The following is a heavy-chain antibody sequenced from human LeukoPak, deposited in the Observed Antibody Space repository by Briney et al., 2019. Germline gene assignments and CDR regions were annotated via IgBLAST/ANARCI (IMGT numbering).Heavy chain of an antibody. J-gene: IGHJ6*04. D-gene: IGHD2-21*01. CDR2: INHSGST. Sequence: SETLSLTCAVYGGSFSGYYWSWIRQPPGKGLEWIGEINHSGSTNYNPSLKSRVTISVDTSKNQFSLKLSSVAAADTAVYYCARLKIPSCYYGMDVWGKGTTVTISS. CDR3: ARLKIPSCYYGMDV. CDR1: GGSFSGYY. V-gene: IGHV4-34*01.